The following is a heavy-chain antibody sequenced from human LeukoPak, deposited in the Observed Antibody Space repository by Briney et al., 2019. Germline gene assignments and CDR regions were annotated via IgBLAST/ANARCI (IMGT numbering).Heavy chain of an antibody. CDR2: ISSSSSYI. V-gene: IGHV3-21*01. CDR1: GFTFSSYS. D-gene: IGHD6-13*01. CDR3: ARDFFYGAAHYYYGMDV. J-gene: IGHJ6*02. Sequence: GGSLRLSCAASGFTFSSYSMNWVRQAPGKGLEWVSSISSSSSYIYYADSVKGRFTISRDNAKNSLYLQMNSLRAEDTAVYYCARDFFYGAAHYYYGMDVWGQGTTVTVSS.